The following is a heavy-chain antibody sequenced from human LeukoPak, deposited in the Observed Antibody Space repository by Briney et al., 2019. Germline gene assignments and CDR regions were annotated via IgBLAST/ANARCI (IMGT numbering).Heavy chain of an antibody. CDR3: AKDGGLWVSAHWGDS. CDR2: IYSGGTT. CDR1: DFTVSSNY. J-gene: IGHJ4*02. D-gene: IGHD7-27*01. V-gene: IGHV3-53*01. Sequence: GGSLRLSCAASDFTVSSNYMTWVRQVPGKGLEWVSVIYSGGTTYYADSVKGRFTISRDNSKNTLYLQMNSLRAEDTAVYYCAKDGGLWVSAHWGDSWGRGTLVTVSS.